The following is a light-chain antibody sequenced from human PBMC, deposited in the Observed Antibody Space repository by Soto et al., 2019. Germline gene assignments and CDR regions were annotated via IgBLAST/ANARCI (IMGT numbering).Light chain of an antibody. V-gene: IGKV1-33*01. J-gene: IGKJ4*01. Sequence: DIQMTQSPSTLSASLGDRVTITCRASQSIANYLNWYQQKPGKAPKLLIYDASDLETGVPSRFSGSGSGTDFTFTINSLQPEDIATYYCQQYDNLPLTFGGGTKVDIK. CDR3: QQYDNLPLT. CDR1: QSIANY. CDR2: DAS.